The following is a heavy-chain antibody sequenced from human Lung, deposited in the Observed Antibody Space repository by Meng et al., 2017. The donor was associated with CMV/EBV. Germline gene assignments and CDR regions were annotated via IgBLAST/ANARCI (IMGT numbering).Heavy chain of an antibody. V-gene: IGHV4-34*01. CDR3: AREAAGDYDSSGPVDY. J-gene: IGHJ4*02. Sequence: SETLSLTCAVSGGSFSHNYWSWIRQPPGKGLEWIGEVNHRGSSNYNPSLMSRVTISVDTSKKQCSLKMSSVTAADTAVYYCAREAAGDYDSSGPVDYWGQGXLVTVSS. D-gene: IGHD3-22*01. CDR1: GGSFSHNY. CDR2: VNHRGSS.